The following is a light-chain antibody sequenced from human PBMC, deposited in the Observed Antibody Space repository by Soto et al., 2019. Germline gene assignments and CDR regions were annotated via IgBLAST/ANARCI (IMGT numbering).Light chain of an antibody. V-gene: IGLV2-8*01. Sequence: QSVLTQPPSASGSPGQSVTISCTGTSSDVGGYNYVSWYQQHPGKAPKLMIYEVSKRPSGVPDRFSGSKSGNTASLTVSGLQAEDVADYYCSSYAGSNNHVVFGGGTKLTVL. CDR1: SSDVGGYNY. CDR3: SSYAGSNNHVV. CDR2: EVS. J-gene: IGLJ2*01.